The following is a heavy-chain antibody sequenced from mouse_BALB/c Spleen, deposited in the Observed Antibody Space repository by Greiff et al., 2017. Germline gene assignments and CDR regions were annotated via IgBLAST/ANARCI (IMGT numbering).Heavy chain of an antibody. CDR3: TREKDYYGSLDY. V-gene: IGHV1S127*01. J-gene: IGHJ2*01. D-gene: IGHD1-1*01. CDR1: GYTFTSYW. Sequence: VQLQQPGAELVKPGASVKMSCKASGYTFTSYWMHWVKQRPGQGLEWIGTIDPSDSYTSYNQKVKGKATLTVDTSSSTAYMQLSSLTSEDSAVYYCTREKDYYGSLDYWGQGTTLTVSS. CDR2: IDPSDSYT.